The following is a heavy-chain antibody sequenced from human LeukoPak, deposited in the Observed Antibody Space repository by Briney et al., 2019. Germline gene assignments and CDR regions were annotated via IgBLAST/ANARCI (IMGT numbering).Heavy chain of an antibody. CDR1: GFTFSSYW. D-gene: IGHD3-10*01. V-gene: IGHV3-7*01. CDR2: IKQDGREN. J-gene: IGHJ6*02. CDR3: ARVPHYYGSGSYDNDKTNYYYYGMDV. Sequence: GGSLRLSCAASGFTFSSYWMSWVRQAPGKGLKWVANIKQDGRENYYVDSVKGRFTISRDNAKNSLYLQMNSLRAEDTAVYYCARVPHYYGSGSYDNDKTNYYYYGMDVWGQGTTATVSS.